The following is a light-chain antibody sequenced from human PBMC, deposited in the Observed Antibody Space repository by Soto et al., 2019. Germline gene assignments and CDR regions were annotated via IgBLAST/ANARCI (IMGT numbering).Light chain of an antibody. CDR3: QQYNSYPFT. CDR2: KAS. CDR1: QSISSW. J-gene: IGKJ3*01. V-gene: IGKV1-5*03. Sequence: DIQMTQSPSTLSASVGDRVTITCRASQSISSWLAGYQQKPGKAPKLLIYKASSLESGVPSRFSGSGSGTEFTLTISSLQPDDFAPYYCQQYNSYPFTFGPGTKVDIK.